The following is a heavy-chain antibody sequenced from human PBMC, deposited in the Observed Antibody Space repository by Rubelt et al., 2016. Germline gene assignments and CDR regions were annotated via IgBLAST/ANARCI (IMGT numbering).Heavy chain of an antibody. Sequence: QVQLQESGPGLVKPSQTLSLTCTVSGGSISSGGYYWSWIRQHPGKGLEWIGYIYYSGSTYYNPSLKSLVPISVDTSKNQFSLKLSSVTAADTAVYYCARLGWDYGDYGDYFDYWGQGTLVTVSS. V-gene: IGHV4-31*01. CDR2: IYYSGST. D-gene: IGHD4-17*01. J-gene: IGHJ4*02. CDR3: ARLGWDYGDYGDYFDY. CDR1: GGSISSGGYY.